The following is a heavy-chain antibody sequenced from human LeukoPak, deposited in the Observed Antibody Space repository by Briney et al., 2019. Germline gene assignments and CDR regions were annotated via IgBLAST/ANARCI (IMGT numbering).Heavy chain of an antibody. V-gene: IGHV3-23*01. J-gene: IGHJ4*02. Sequence: QPGGSLRLSCTASGFTFSNYAVSWVRQAPGKGLEWVSGISGSSDTTYYADAVKGRFTISRDNSKNTLYLHMSSLRAEDTAVYYCAKGSLLLWFGDPPYWGQGTLVTVSS. CDR3: AKGSLLLWFGDPPY. CDR2: ISGSSDTT. D-gene: IGHD3-10*01. CDR1: GFTFSNYA.